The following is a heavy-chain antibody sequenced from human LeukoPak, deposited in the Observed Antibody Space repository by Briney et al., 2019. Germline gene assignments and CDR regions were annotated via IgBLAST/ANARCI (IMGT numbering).Heavy chain of an antibody. Sequence: GGSLRLSCAASGFTVSNNYMSWVRQAPGKGLEWVSVVYSGGSTNYADSVNGRFTISRDNSKNTLYLQMNSLRAEDTAVYYCARVLADNSGWYHFDYWGQGTLVAVSS. CDR2: VYSGGST. J-gene: IGHJ4*02. D-gene: IGHD6-19*01. V-gene: IGHV3-66*02. CDR3: ARVLADNSGWYHFDY. CDR1: GFTVSNNY.